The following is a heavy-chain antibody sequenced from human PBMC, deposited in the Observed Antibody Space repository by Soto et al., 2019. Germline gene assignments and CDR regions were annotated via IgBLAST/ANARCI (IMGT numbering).Heavy chain of an antibody. CDR3: TSDSTSSDY. J-gene: IGHJ4*02. Sequence: EVHLVESGGGLVQPGGSLRLSCAASGFTFSSYWMSWVRQAPGKGLEWVANIKKDGSEKYYVDSVKGRFTISRDNAKNSLYLQMNSLRAEDTAVYYCTSDSTSSDYWGQGTLVTVSS. CDR1: GFTFSSYW. V-gene: IGHV3-7*01. CDR2: IKKDGSEK.